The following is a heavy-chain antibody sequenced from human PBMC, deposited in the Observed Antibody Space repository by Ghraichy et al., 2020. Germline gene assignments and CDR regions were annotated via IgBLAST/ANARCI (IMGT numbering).Heavy chain of an antibody. D-gene: IGHD3-10*01. CDR1: GFTFSSYS. CDR3: ARALGYYYGSGSPLGYYYYYGMDV. Sequence: GGSLRLSCAASGFTFSSYSMNWVRQAPGKGLEWVSSISSSSSYIYYADSVKGRFTISRDNAKNSLYLQMNSLRAEDTAVYYCARALGYYYGSGSPLGYYYYYGMDVWGQGTTVTVSS. J-gene: IGHJ6*02. V-gene: IGHV3-21*01. CDR2: ISSSSSYI.